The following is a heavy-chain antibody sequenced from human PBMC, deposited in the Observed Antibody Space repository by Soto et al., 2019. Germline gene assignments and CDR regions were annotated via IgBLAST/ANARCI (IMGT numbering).Heavy chain of an antibody. V-gene: IGHV3-23*01. CDR3: ATMNGYFEY. CDR1: GFGFSSYS. D-gene: IGHD3-22*01. CDR2: ITATGDRT. Sequence: PVGSLRLSCADSGFGFSSYSMSWVRQTPGKGLEWVAAITATGDRTYYADSVTGRFTISRDNSKKTHYLQMTSLRAEDTAMYYCATMNGYFEYWGQGTPVTVSS. J-gene: IGHJ4*02.